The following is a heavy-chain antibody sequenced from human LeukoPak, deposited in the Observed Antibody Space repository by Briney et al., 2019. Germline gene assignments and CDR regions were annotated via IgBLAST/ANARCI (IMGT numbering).Heavy chain of an antibody. D-gene: IGHD1/OR15-1a*01. CDR1: GFSVSDNY. CDR3: AKGHYGNTPQ. CDR2: IYDDGTT. J-gene: IGHJ4*02. Sequence: PWGSLRLSCAASGFSVSDNYMNWVRQAPGKGLEWVSVIYDDGTTYYSDSVRGRFTISRDNSKNTLYVQMNSPRAEDTAVYYCAKGHYGNTPQWGQGSLVTVSS. V-gene: IGHV3-66*01.